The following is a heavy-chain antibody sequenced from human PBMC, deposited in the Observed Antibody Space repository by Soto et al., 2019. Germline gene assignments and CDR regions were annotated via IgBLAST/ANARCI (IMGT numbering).Heavy chain of an antibody. Sequence: GASVKVSCKASGYTFTSYYMHWVRQAPGQGLEWMGIINPSGGSTSYAQKFQGRVTMTRDTSTSTVYMELSSLRSEDTAVYYCARDGGKKEMATMDLGYWGQGTQVTVSS. CDR2: INPSGGST. J-gene: IGHJ4*02. CDR3: ARDGGKKEMATMDLGY. V-gene: IGHV1-46*01. CDR1: GYTFTSYY. D-gene: IGHD5-12*01.